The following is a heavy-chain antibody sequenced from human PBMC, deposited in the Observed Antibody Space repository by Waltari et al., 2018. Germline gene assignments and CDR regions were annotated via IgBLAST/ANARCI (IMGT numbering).Heavy chain of an antibody. J-gene: IGHJ4*02. D-gene: IGHD6-19*01. CDR3: VKGKEVAGNDS. CDR2: ISSNGGNT. CDR1: GVRVSKSA. Sequence: QLVESGGGLVQPGGSLRLSCSASGVRVSKSAMHWVRQAPGKGLEYVSTISSNGGNTYYADSVKDRFTISRDNSKNSLYLQMSNLRPEDTALYYCVKGKEVAGNDSWGQGAPVTVSS. V-gene: IGHV3-64D*08.